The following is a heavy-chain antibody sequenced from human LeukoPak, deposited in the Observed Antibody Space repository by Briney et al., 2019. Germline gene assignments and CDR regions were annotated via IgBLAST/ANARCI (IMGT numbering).Heavy chain of an antibody. J-gene: IGHJ4*02. D-gene: IGHD1-14*01. CDR3: ARLGPETLDY. V-gene: IGHV5-51*01. CDR1: GYSFTSYW. CDR2: IFPSASNT. Sequence: GESLKISCQGSGYSFTSYWIVWVRQMPGKGLEWMVIIFPSASNTRYSPSFQGQVTISADKSISTAYLQWSSLKASDTAMYYCARLGPETLDYWGQGTLVTVSS.